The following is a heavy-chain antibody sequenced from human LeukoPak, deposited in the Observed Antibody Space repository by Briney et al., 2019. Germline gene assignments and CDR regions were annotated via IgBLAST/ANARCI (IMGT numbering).Heavy chain of an antibody. CDR1: GFTFSSYT. J-gene: IGHJ4*02. CDR3: ARERGRYFDY. Sequence: PGGSLRLSCAASGFTFSSYTMNWVRQAPGKGLEWVSSISSSSSYIYYADSVKGRFTITRDNAKNSLYLQMNSLRAEDTAVYYCARERGRYFDYWGQGTLVTVSS. V-gene: IGHV3-21*01. CDR2: ISSSSSYI. D-gene: IGHD3-9*01.